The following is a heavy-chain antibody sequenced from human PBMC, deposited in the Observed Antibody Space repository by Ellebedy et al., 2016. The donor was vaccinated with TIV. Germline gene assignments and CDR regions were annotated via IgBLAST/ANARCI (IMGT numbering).Heavy chain of an antibody. J-gene: IGHJ6*02. CDR2: IWYDGSNK. Sequence: GESLKISCAASGFTFSSYGMHWVRQAPGKGLEWVAVIWYDGSNKYYADSVKGRFTISRDNSKNTLYLQMNSLRAEDTAVYYCARGHGYYYYYYGMDVWGQGTTVTVSS. CDR1: GFTFSSYG. V-gene: IGHV3-33*01. D-gene: IGHD4-17*01. CDR3: ARGHGYYYYYYGMDV.